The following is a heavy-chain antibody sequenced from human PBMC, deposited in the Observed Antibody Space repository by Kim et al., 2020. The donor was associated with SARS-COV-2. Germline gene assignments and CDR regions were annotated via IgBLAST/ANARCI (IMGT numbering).Heavy chain of an antibody. CDR1: GYTLTELS. J-gene: IGHJ4*02. Sequence: ASVKVSCKVSGYTLTELSMHWVRQAPGKGLEWMGGFDPEDGETIYAQKFQGRVTMTEDTSTDTAYMELSSLRSEDTAVYYCATVPRRWYYYDSSGYPIRGYFDYWGQGTLVTVSS. CDR3: ATVPRRWYYYDSSGYPIRGYFDY. D-gene: IGHD3-22*01. CDR2: FDPEDGET. V-gene: IGHV1-24*01.